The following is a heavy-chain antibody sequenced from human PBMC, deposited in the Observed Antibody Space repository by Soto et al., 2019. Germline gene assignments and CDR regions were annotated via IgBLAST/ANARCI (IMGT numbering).Heavy chain of an antibody. Sequence: EVQLLESGGGLVQPGGSLRLSCVASGFTFNNYAMSWVRQAPGKGLDWVASISISGDRTYYASVEGQFTISRDNSKSTLYLQMNSLRAEDTAVYYCAKVQATWGLIDPFDYWGQGTLVTVSS. CDR2: ISISGDRT. J-gene: IGHJ4*02. CDR3: AKVQATWGLIDPFDY. D-gene: IGHD3-16*01. CDR1: GFTFNNYA. V-gene: IGHV3-23*01.